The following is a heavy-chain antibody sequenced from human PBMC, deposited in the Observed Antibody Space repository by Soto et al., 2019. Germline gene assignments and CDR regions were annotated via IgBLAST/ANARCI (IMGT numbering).Heavy chain of an antibody. CDR3: ARVQSSGWSSYYFDY. D-gene: IGHD6-19*01. CDR2: IYHSGST. Sequence: SETLSLTCAVSGGSISSSNWWSWVRQPPGKGLEWIGEIYHSGSTNYNPSLKSRVTISVDKSKNQFSLKLSSVTAADTAVYYCARVQSSGWSSYYFDYWGQGTLVTVSS. V-gene: IGHV4-4*02. CDR1: GGSISSSNW. J-gene: IGHJ4*02.